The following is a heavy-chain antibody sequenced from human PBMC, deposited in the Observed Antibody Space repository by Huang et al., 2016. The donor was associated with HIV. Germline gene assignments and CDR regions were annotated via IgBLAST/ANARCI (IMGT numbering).Heavy chain of an antibody. V-gene: IGHV3-49*03. Sequence: VESGGDAVQSGRSLRLSCRGSGFIFNDFAINWFRQSPRKGLEWMGCVRSIAFGGAWKVAPSVKDRFSVSRDEAKNVAFLQMENLQVDDTAVYYCSPTGDDYFYYYMDVWGNGTTVIVS. CDR3: SPTGDDYFYYYMDV. CDR1: GFIFNDFA. J-gene: IGHJ6*03. D-gene: IGHD4-17*01. CDR2: VRSIAFGGAW.